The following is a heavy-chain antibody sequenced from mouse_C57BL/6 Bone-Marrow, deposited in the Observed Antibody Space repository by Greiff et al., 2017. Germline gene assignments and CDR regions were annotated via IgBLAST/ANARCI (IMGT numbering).Heavy chain of an antibody. J-gene: IGHJ4*01. Sequence: EVQGVESGEGLVKPGGSLKLSCAASGFTFSSYAMSWVRQTPEKRLEWVAYISSGGDYIYYADTVKGRFTISRDHARNTLYLHMSRLKSEDTAMYYSGTTVVDYAMDYWGQGTSVTVSS. CDR2: ISSGGDYI. D-gene: IGHD1-1*01. CDR3: GTTVVDYAMDY. CDR1: GFTFSSYA. V-gene: IGHV5-9-1*02.